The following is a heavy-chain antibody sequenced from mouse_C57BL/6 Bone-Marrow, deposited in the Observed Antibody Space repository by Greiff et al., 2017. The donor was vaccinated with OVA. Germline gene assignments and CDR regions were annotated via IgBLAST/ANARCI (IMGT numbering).Heavy chain of an antibody. CDR2: ISSGSSTI. J-gene: IGHJ2*01. D-gene: IGHD1-1*02. CDR3: ARHGTYYGVVGY. Sequence: EVQRVESGGGLVKPGGSLKLSCAASGFTFSDYGMHWVRQAPEKGLEWVAYISSGSSTIYYADTVKGRFTISRDNAKNTLYLQMSSLRSEDTALYYCARHGTYYGVVGYWGQGTTLTVSS. CDR1: GFTFSDYG. V-gene: IGHV5-17*01.